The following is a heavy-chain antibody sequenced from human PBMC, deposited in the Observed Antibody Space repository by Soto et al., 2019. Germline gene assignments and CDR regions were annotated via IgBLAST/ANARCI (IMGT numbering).Heavy chain of an antibody. J-gene: IGHJ4*02. D-gene: IGHD6-6*01. CDR2: VYYSGST. V-gene: IGHV4-39*02. CDR1: GGSISRSNYY. Sequence: PSETLSLTCTVSGGSISRSNYYWGWIRQPPGKGLEWIGSVYYSGSTYYNPSLKSRVTISVDTSKNHFSLKLSSVTAADTAVYYCARSSSLAEFDYWGQGTLVTVSS. CDR3: ARSSSLAEFDY.